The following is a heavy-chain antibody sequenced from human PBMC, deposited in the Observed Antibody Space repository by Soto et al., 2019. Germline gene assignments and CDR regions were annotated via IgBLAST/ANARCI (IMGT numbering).Heavy chain of an antibody. J-gene: IGHJ6*02. D-gene: IGHD6-13*01. CDR1: GFTFSSYG. V-gene: IGHV3-30*02. Sequence: GGSLRLSCAASGFTFSSYGMHWVRQAPGKGLEWVSFIWYDGSNKYYADSVKGRFTISRDNSKNTLYLQMNSLRAEDTAVYYCATDKGIAAAGTPAYYPYGMDVWGQGTTVTVSS. CDR3: ATDKGIAAAGTPAYYPYGMDV. CDR2: IWYDGSNK.